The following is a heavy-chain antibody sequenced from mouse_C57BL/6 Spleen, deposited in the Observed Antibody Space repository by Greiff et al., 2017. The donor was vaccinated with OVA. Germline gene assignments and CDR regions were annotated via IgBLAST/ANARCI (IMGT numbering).Heavy chain of an antibody. D-gene: IGHD1-1*01. V-gene: IGHV3-6*01. J-gene: IGHJ3*01. CDR1: GYSITSGYY. Sequence: DVKLQESGPGLVKPSQSLSLTCSVTGYSITSGYYWNWIRQFPGNKLEWMGYISYDGSNNYNPSLKNRISITRDTSKNQFFLKLNSVTTEDTATYYCARDRDYGSSYGSWFAYWGQGTLVTVSA. CDR2: ISYDGSN. CDR3: ARDRDYGSSYGSWFAY.